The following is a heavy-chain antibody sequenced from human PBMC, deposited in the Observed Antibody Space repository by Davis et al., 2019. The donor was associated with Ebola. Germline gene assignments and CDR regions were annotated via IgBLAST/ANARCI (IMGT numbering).Heavy chain of an antibody. V-gene: IGHV3-33*01. J-gene: IGHJ4*02. CDR1: GFIFSRYG. CDR2: IWDDGSNK. Sequence: PGGSLRPPCAPPGFIFSRYGMHWVRQVPGKGLEGMAVIWDDGSNKYYADSVKGRFTISRDNSKNTLYLQMNSLRAEDTAVYYCARTSSSWYVDYWGQGTLVTVSS. D-gene: IGHD6-13*01. CDR3: ARTSSSWYVDY.